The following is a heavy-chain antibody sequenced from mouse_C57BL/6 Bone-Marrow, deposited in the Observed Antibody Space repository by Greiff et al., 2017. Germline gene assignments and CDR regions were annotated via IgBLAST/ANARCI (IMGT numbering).Heavy chain of an antibody. V-gene: IGHV5-15*01. CDR1: GFTFSDYG. Sequence: EVKVVESGGGLVQPGGSLKLSCAASGFTFSDYGMAWVRQAPRKGPEWVAFISNLAYSIYYADTVTGRFTISRENAKNTLYLEMSSLRSEDTAMYYCARQLSYAMDYWGKGTSVTGSS. D-gene: IGHD3-2*02. J-gene: IGHJ4*01. CDR2: ISNLAYSI. CDR3: ARQLSYAMDY.